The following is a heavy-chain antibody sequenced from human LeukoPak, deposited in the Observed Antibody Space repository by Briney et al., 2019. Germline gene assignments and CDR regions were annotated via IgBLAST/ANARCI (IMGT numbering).Heavy chain of an antibody. J-gene: IGHJ6*02. D-gene: IGHD6-13*01. V-gene: IGHV4-39*07. Sequence: PSETLSLTCTVSGGSISSSSYYWGWIRQPPGKGLEWIGSIYYSGSTYYNPSLKSRVTISVDTSKNQFSLKLSSVTAADTAVYYCASLPTRIAAAGTAAAYGMDVWGQGTTVTVSS. CDR2: IYYSGST. CDR3: ASLPTRIAAAGTAAAYGMDV. CDR1: GGSISSSSYY.